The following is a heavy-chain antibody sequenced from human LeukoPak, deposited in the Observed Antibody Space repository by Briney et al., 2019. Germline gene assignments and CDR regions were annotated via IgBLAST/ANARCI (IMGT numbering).Heavy chain of an antibody. V-gene: IGHV3-20*04. CDR1: GFTFDDYG. CDR3: ARSAPAMVNETPFDY. J-gene: IGHJ4*02. CDR2: INWNGGST. Sequence: GGSLRLSWAAAGFTFDDYGMSWVRQAPGKGLEWVSGINWNGGSTGYADSVKGRFTISRDNAKNSLYLQMNSLRAEDTAVYYCARSAPAMVNETPFDYWGQGTLVTVSS. D-gene: IGHD5-18*01.